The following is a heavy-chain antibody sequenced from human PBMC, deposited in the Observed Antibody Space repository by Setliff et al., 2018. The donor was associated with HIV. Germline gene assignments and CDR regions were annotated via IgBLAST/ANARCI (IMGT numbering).Heavy chain of an antibody. D-gene: IGHD3-22*01. CDR2: IYHSGST. CDR3: AREGGGAYFDSSGYYFDY. Sequence: SETLSLTCTVSGDSIKSDGYYWSWIRQHPGNGLEWIGFIYHSGSTHYNPSLASRVTISVDTSKNQYSLKLSSVTAADTAVYYCAREGGGAYFDSSGYYFDYWGQGRLVTVPQ. J-gene: IGHJ4*02. CDR1: GDSIKSDGYY. V-gene: IGHV4-31*03.